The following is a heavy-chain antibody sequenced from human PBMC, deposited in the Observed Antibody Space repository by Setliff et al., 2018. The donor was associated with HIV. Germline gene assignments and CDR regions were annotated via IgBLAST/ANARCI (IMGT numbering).Heavy chain of an antibody. J-gene: IGHJ4*02. V-gene: IGHV3-20*04. D-gene: IGHD1-26*01. CDR2: LNWRGDDT. CDR1: GFKFDDYG. CDR3: AKVMITTTWAFDF. Sequence: GGSLRLSCAASGFKFDDYGMSWVRQAPGKGLEWVSGLNWRGDDTGYADSVKGRFTIFRENSKNIVYLQMSNLRAEDTALYYCAKVMITTTWAFDFWGQGTPVTVSS.